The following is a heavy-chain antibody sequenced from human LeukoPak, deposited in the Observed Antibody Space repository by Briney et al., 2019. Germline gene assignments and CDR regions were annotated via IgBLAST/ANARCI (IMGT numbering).Heavy chain of an antibody. Sequence: SVKVSCKASGGTFSSYTISWVRQAPGQGLEWMGRIIPILGIANYAQKFRGRVTITADKSTSTAYMELSSLRSEDTAVYYCARVSGDWNDTRIFDYWGQGTLVTVSS. D-gene: IGHD1-1*01. V-gene: IGHV1-69*02. CDR3: ARVSGDWNDTRIFDY. J-gene: IGHJ4*02. CDR2: IIPILGIA. CDR1: GGTFSSYT.